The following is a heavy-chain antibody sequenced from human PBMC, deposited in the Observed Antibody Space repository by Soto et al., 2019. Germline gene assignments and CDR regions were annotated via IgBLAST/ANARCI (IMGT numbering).Heavy chain of an antibody. V-gene: IGHV4-4*02. CDR1: GVSINTSSW. CDR2: IHHSGST. J-gene: IGHJ4*02. CDR3: ATGNAYDYGAGGMWDH. Sequence: QVQLQESGPGLVKPSGTLSLTCVVSGVSINTSSWWTWVRQPPGKGLAWIAEIHHSGSTNYSPSLKRRVVNSIDKPKNQFSLKMNSVTAADTAMDYCATGNAYDYGAGGMWDHWGQGALVTVSS. D-gene: IGHD3-16*01.